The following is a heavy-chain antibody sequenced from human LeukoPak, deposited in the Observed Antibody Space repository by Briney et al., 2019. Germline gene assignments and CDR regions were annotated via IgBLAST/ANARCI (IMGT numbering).Heavy chain of an antibody. CDR1: GYSFTNYW. J-gene: IGHJ1*01. CDR2: IYPDDSDT. D-gene: IGHD3-9*01. V-gene: IGHV5-51*01. Sequence: GESLKISCEGSGYSFTNYWIGWVRQMPGKGLEWMGIIYPDDSDTRYSPSFQGQVTISADKSISTAYLQWSSLKASDTAMYYCARPYDILTGYMDCWGQGTLVTVSS. CDR3: ARPYDILTGYMDC.